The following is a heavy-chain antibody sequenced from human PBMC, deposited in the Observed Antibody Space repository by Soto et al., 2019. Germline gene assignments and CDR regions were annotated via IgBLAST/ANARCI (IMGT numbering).Heavy chain of an antibody. CDR2: ISGVDNST. Sequence: GGSLTLSCAASGFTFSSYGMSWVRQAPGKGLEWVSAISGVDNSTYYAYSVKGRFTISRDNSKNTLYMQMRSLRAGDTAVYYCAPMGVWGQGTTVTVSS. CDR3: APMGV. V-gene: IGHV3-23*01. CDR1: GFTFSSYG. J-gene: IGHJ6*02.